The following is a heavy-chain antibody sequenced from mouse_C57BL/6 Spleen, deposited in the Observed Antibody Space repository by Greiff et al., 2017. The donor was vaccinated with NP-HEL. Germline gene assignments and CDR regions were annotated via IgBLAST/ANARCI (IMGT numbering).Heavy chain of an antibody. CDR1: GYTFTDYN. J-gene: IGHJ4*01. CDR2: INPNNGGT. Sequence: EVQLQQSGPELVKPGASVKIPCKASGYTFTDYNMDWVKQSHGKSLEWIGDINPNNGGTIYNQKFKGKATLTVDKSSSTAYMELRSLTSEDTAVYYCARRYYYGSSSYAMDYWGQGTSVTVSS. D-gene: IGHD1-1*01. V-gene: IGHV1-18*01. CDR3: ARRYYYGSSSYAMDY.